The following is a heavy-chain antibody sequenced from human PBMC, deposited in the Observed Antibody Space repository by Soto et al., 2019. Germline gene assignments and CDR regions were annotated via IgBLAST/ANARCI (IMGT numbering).Heavy chain of an antibody. V-gene: IGHV4-59*01. CDR1: GGSISSYY. J-gene: IGHJ4*02. CDR3: VRVVRWHNFDY. Sequence: PSETLSLTCTVSGGSISSYYWSWIRQPPGKGLEWIGYIYYSGSTNYNPSLKSRVTISVDTSKNQFSLKLSSVTAADTAVYYCVRVVRWHNFDYWGQGTLVTVSS. CDR2: IYYSGST. D-gene: IGHD4-17*01.